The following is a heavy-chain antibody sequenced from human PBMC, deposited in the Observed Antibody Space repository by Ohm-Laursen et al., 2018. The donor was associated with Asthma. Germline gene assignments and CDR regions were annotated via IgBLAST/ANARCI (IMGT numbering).Heavy chain of an antibody. J-gene: IGHJ4*02. D-gene: IGHD3-3*01. CDR3: ARDVMEWYLPAFDF. Sequence: SLRLSCSASGFTFRSYAMHWVRQAPGKGLEWVAVISYDGSNKYYADSVKGRFTISRDNSKNTLYLQMNSLRAEDTAVYYCARDVMEWYLPAFDFWGQGTLVTVSS. CDR1: GFTFRSYA. CDR2: ISYDGSNK. V-gene: IGHV3-30-3*01.